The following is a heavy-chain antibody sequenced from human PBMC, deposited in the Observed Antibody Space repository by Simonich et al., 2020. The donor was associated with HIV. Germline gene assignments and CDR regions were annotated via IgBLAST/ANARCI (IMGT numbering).Heavy chain of an antibody. Sequence: QVHLQQWGAGLLKPSETLSLTCSVYGGAFSGSYWPWIRQPPGKGLEWIGEINYRGSYDYTPSLKSRVTISVDTSKNQFSLKLSSVTAAATAVYYCARSTGYDLDYWGQGTLVTVSS. CDR3: ARSTGYDLDY. J-gene: IGHJ4*02. V-gene: IGHV4-34*01. D-gene: IGHD5-12*01. CDR2: INYRGSY. CDR1: GGAFSGSY.